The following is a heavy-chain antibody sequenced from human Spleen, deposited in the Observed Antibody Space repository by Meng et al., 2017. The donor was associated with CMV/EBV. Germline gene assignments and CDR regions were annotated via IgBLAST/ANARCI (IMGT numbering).Heavy chain of an antibody. V-gene: IGHV4-34*01. CDR3: ARYYSSSWLGYYYGMDV. J-gene: IGHJ6*02. Sequence: SETLSLTCAVYGGSFSGYYWSWIRQPPGKGLEWIGEINHSGSTYYNPSLKSRVTISVDTSKNQFSLKLSSVTAADTAVYYCARYYSSSWLGYYYGMDVWGQGTTVTVSS. CDR1: GGSFSGYY. D-gene: IGHD6-13*01. CDR2: INHSGST.